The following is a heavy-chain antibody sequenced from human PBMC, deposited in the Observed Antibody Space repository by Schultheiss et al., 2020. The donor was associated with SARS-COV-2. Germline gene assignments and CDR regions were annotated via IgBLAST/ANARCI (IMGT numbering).Heavy chain of an antibody. J-gene: IGHJ4*02. CDR3: ARGGYSSSWYDY. CDR2: ISYDGSNK. Sequence: GGSLRLSCSASGFTFSSYAMHWVRQAPGKGLEWVALISYDGSNKFYADSVKGRITISRDNSQNTLYLQMNSLRAEDTAVYYCARGGYSSSWYDYWGQGTLVTGSS. V-gene: IGHV3-30*07. D-gene: IGHD6-13*01. CDR1: GFTFSSYA.